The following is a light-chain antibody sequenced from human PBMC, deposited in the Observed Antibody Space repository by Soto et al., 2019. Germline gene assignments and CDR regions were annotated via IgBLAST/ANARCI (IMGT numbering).Light chain of an antibody. CDR3: CSYARSSTLV. Sequence: QSALTQPASVSGSPGQSITISCTGTSSDVGSYNLVSWYQQHPGKAPKFMIYEGSKRPSGVSNRFSGSKSGNTASLTISGLQAEDEADYYCCSYARSSTLVFGGGTKLTVL. V-gene: IGLV2-23*01. J-gene: IGLJ2*01. CDR2: EGS. CDR1: SSDVGSYNL.